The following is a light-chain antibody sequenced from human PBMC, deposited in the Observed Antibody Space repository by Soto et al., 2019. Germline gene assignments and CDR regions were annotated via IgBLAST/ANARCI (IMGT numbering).Light chain of an antibody. CDR2: AAS. V-gene: IGKV1-9*01. CDR1: QDITNY. Sequence: QLTQSPSSLSASVGDRVTITCRASQDITNYLGWYQQRSGKAPRLLIYAASTLQRGVPSRFSGSGSGTDFTLTISSLQPEDLATYYCPHLTGTFGQGTTLEIK. CDR3: PHLTGT. J-gene: IGKJ2*01.